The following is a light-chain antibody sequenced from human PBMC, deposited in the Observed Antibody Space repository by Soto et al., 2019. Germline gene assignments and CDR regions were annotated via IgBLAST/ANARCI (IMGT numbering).Light chain of an antibody. CDR3: QSYDSSLSGSRV. V-gene: IGLV1-40*01. CDR2: HNS. Sequence: QSVLTQPPSVSGAPGQRVTISCTGSSSNIGAGYDVPWYQQLPGTAPKLLIYHNSNRPSGVPHRFSGSKSGTSASLAITGLQAEDEADYYCQSYDSSLSGSRVFGTGTELTVL. J-gene: IGLJ1*01. CDR1: SSNIGAGYD.